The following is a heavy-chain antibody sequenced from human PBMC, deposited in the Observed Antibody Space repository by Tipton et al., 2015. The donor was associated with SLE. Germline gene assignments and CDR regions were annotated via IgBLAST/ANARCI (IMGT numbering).Heavy chain of an antibody. CDR1: GGSISSGSYY. Sequence: TLSLTCTVSGGSISSGSYYWSWIRQPPGKGLEWIGEINKNGGTNFAPSLKSRVSMSIDRSKNQFSLKLNSVTAADTAVYFCARLNWGRHWYFDLWGRGTLVTVSS. J-gene: IGHJ2*01. CDR2: INKNGGT. D-gene: IGHD7-27*01. V-gene: IGHV4-39*07. CDR3: ARLNWGRHWYFDL.